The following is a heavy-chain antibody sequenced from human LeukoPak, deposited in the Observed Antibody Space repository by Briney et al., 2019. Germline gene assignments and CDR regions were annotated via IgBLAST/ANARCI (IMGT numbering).Heavy chain of an antibody. V-gene: IGHV3-66*02. CDR1: GFTASSNY. J-gene: IGHJ4*01. CDR2: IYSGGST. Sequence: GGSLRLSCAASGFTASSNYMSWVRQAPGKGLEWVSVIYSGGSTYYADSVKGRFTISRDNSKNTLYLQMNSLRAEDTAVYYCARVRFLEWLYYFDYWGNGTLVTVSS. CDR3: ARVRFLEWLYYFDY. D-gene: IGHD3-3*01.